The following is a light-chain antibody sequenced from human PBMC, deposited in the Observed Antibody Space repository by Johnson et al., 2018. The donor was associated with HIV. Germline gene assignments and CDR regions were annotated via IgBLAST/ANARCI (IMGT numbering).Light chain of an antibody. CDR3: GTWDSSLSASLV. V-gene: IGLV1-51*01. CDR2: DNN. Sequence: QSVLTQPPSVSAAPGQKVTISCSGSSSNIGNNYVSWYQQIPGTAPKLLIYDNNKRPSGIPDRFSGSKSGTSATLGITGLQTGDEADYYCGTWDSSLSASLVFGTGTKVTVL. CDR1: SSNIGNNY. J-gene: IGLJ1*01.